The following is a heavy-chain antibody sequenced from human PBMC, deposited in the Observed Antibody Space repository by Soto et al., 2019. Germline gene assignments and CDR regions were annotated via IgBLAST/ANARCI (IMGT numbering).Heavy chain of an antibody. Sequence: HPGGSLRLSCAASGFTFSSYTMNWVRQAPGRGLEYVSAISSNGGSTYYADSVKGRFTISRDNSKNTLYLQMSSLRAEDTAVYYCVKDKSSLSVPGSYYALFDFWGQGTLVSVSA. CDR2: ISSNGGST. D-gene: IGHD3-10*01. V-gene: IGHV3-64D*06. J-gene: IGHJ4*02. CDR1: GFTFSSYT. CDR3: VKDKSSLSVPGSYYALFDF.